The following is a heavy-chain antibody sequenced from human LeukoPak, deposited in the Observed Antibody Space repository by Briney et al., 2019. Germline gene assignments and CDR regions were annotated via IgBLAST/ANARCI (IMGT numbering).Heavy chain of an antibody. J-gene: IGHJ4*02. V-gene: IGHV3-48*02. D-gene: IGHD3-16*01. Sequence: PGGSLRLSCAASGFSFKNAWMSWVRQAPGKGPEWVSYITSTSSAINYVDSVKGRFTVSRDNAKNSLYLQMTSLRDEDTAVYYCVRDLNWGFDYWGQGSLVTVSS. CDR2: ITSTSSAI. CDR1: GFSFKNAW. CDR3: VRDLNWGFDY.